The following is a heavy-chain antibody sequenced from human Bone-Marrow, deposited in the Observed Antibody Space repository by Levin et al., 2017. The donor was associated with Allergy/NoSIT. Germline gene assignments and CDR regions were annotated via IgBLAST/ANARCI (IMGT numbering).Heavy chain of an antibody. CDR2: IKQDGTEK. D-gene: IGHD6-19*01. CDR3: ARGSGWVDY. J-gene: IGHJ4*02. CDR1: GFRFSDSW. Sequence: QLGESLKISCVASGFRFSDSWMSWVRQAAGKGLEWLANIKQDGTEKNYVDSVKGRFTISRDNAKNSLYLQMNSLKAEDTAVYYCARGSGWVDYWGQGTLVTVSS. V-gene: IGHV3-7*01.